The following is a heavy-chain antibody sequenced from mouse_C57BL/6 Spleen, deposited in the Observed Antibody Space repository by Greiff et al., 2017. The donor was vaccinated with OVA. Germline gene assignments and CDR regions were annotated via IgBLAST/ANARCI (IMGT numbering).Heavy chain of an antibody. J-gene: IGHJ1*03. CDR1: GYTFTSYW. D-gene: IGHD1-1*01. Sequence: VQLQQPGTELVKPGASVKLSCKASGYTFTSYWMHWVKQRPGQGLEWIGNINPSNGGTNYNEKFKSKATLTVDKSSSTAYMQLSSLTSEDSAVYYCASPIYYYGSSYWYFDVWGTGTTVTVSS. CDR2: INPSNGGT. CDR3: ASPIYYYGSSYWYFDV. V-gene: IGHV1-53*01.